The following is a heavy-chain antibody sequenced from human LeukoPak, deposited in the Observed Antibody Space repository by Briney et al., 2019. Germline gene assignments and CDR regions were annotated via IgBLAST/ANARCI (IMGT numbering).Heavy chain of an antibody. J-gene: IGHJ6*02. CDR1: GYSFTSYW. CDR2: IYPGDSDT. V-gene: IGHV5-51*01. Sequence: GSLKISCKGSGYSFTSYWIGWVRQMPGKGLEWMGIIYPGDSDTRYSPSFQGQVTFSADKSISTAYLQWSSLKAPDTAMYYCAREGSSSGANYYGMDVWGQGTTVTVSS. D-gene: IGHD6-19*01. CDR3: AREGSSSGANYYGMDV.